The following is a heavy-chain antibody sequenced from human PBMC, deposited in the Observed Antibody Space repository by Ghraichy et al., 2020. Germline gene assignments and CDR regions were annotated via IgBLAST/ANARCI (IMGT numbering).Heavy chain of an antibody. J-gene: IGHJ4*02. D-gene: IGHD1-14*01. V-gene: IGHV3-23*01. CDR2: ISGSGGDT. Sequence: GGSLRLSCAASGFTFRYYAMSWVRQAPGKGLEWISAISGSGGDTYYADSVKGRFTTSRDNSKDSVSLQMNILAAEETAVYYCAKADGTEGFDHWGQGTLVSVSS. CDR3: AKADGTEGFDH. CDR1: GFTFRYYA.